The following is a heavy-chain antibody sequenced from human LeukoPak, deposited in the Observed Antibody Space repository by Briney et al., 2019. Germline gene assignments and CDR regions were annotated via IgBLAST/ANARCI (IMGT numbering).Heavy chain of an antibody. CDR3: ARNGRANSFDY. V-gene: IGHV4-4*07. J-gene: IGHJ4*02. Sequence: TSETLSLTCTVSGGSISSYYWSWIRQPAGKGLEWIGRIYTSGSTNYNPSLKSRVTMSIDTSKNQFSLKLSSVTAADTAVYYCARNGRANSFDYWGRGALATVSS. CDR2: IYTSGST. CDR1: GGSISSYY.